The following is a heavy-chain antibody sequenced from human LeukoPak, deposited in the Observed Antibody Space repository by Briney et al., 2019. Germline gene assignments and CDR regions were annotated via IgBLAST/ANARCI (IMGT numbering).Heavy chain of an antibody. V-gene: IGHV4-34*01. D-gene: IGHD6-19*01. CDR3: ARGRIAVYDY. CDR2: INHSGST. CDR1: GFTFSNSA. Sequence: GSLRLSCAASGFTFSNSAMSWVRQPPGKGLEWIGEINHSGSTNYNPSLKSRVTISVDTSKNQFSLKLSSVTAADTAVYYCARGRIAVYDYWGQGTLVTVSS. J-gene: IGHJ4*02.